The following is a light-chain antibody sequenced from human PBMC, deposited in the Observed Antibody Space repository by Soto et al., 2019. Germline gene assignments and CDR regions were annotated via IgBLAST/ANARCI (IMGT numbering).Light chain of an antibody. CDR2: DVS. Sequence: DIQMTQSPSTLSASVGDRVTIACRASQSVSNCLAWYQQKPGKAPKLLIFDVSTVEGGVPSRFSGRGSGTEFTLTISSLQPDDFATYYCQHYKTYPLTFGGGTKVDIK. CDR1: QSVSNC. J-gene: IGKJ4*01. V-gene: IGKV1-5*01. CDR3: QHYKTYPLT.